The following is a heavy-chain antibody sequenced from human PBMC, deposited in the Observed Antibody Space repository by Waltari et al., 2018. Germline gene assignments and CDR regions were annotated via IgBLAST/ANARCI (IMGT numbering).Heavy chain of an antibody. CDR3: ARPGAFVASRGNRFDY. J-gene: IGHJ4*02. V-gene: IGHV4-34*01. CDR1: GGSFSGYY. D-gene: IGHD1-1*01. Sequence: QVQLQQWGAGLLKPSETLSLTCAVYGGSFSGYYWSWIRQPPGKGLEWIGEINHSGSTNYNPSLKIRVIISVDPSKNPFSLKLSSVTAADTAVYFCARPGAFVASRGNRFDYWGQGTLVTVSS. CDR2: INHSGST.